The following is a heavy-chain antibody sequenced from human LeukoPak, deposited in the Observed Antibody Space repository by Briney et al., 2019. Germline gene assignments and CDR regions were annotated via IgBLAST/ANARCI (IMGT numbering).Heavy chain of an antibody. CDR3: ARGLAGRSSGSYYNFPDY. J-gene: IGHJ4*02. CDR1: GGTFSSSA. CDR2: NIPILGIA. V-gene: IGHV1-69*04. Sequence: GASVKVSCKASGGTFSSSAISWVRQAPGQGLEWMGRNIPILGIANYAQKFQGRVTITADKSTSTAYMELSSLRSEDTAVYYCARGLAGRSSGSYYNFPDYCGQGTLVTVSS. D-gene: IGHD3-10*01.